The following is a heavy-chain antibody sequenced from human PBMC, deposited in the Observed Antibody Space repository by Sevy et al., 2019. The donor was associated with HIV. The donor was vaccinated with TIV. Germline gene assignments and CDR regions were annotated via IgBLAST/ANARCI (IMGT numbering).Heavy chain of an antibody. J-gene: IGHJ3*02. V-gene: IGHV3-23*01. D-gene: IGHD3-22*01. CDR2: IFGARGVI. Sequence: RGSLRLSCAASGFTFTNYAMNWVRQAPGKGLEWVSTIFGARGVIYDADSLKGRFTISRDNSKNTLYLQMDSLRAEDTAVYYCAGGRYDSSGSFDAFDIWGQGTMVTVSS. CDR1: GFTFTNYA. CDR3: AGGRYDSSGSFDAFDI.